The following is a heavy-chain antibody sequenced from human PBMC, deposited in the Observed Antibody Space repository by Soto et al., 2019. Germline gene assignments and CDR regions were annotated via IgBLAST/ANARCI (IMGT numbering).Heavy chain of an antibody. Sequence: EVQLVESGGGLVQPGGSLRRSCAASGFTFSSYEMNWVRQAPGKGLEWVSYISSSGSTIYYADSVKGRFTISRDNAKNSLYLQLNSMTAADTSVYYWAYSLPFYYGRAVWGQETTVTV. V-gene: IGHV3-48*03. D-gene: IGHD2-21*01. CDR3: AYSLPFYYGRAV. CDR1: GFTFSSYE. CDR2: ISSSGSTI. J-gene: IGHJ6*02.